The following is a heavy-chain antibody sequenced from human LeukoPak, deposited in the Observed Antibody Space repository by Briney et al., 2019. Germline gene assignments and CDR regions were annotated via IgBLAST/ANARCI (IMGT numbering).Heavy chain of an antibody. CDR3: AGGDPFNYYMDV. V-gene: IGHV1-69*13. D-gene: IGHD4-17*01. Sequence: GASVMVSCKASGGTLSGHAISWVRQAPGQGLEWMGGLIPMFGATNYTGKFQGRVTISADEFATTAYMELSNLRSEDTAVYYCAGGDPFNYYMDVWGKGTPVTVSS. CDR1: GGTLSGHA. CDR2: LIPMFGAT. J-gene: IGHJ6*03.